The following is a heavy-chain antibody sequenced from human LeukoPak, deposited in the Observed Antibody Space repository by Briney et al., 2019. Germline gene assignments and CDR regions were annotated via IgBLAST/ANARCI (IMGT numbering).Heavy chain of an antibody. J-gene: IGHJ6*03. CDR1: GFTLSNNA. CDR3: ARDGAAAPPYYYYLDV. Sequence: GGSLRLSCAASGFTLSNNAMTWVRQTPGMGLKWVSTITGSGDASWHAESVKGRFAISRDNSKNTLYLQMNSLRAEDTAVYYCARDGAAAPPYYYYLDVWGKGTTVSVSS. V-gene: IGHV3-23*01. CDR2: ITGSGDAS. D-gene: IGHD3-16*01.